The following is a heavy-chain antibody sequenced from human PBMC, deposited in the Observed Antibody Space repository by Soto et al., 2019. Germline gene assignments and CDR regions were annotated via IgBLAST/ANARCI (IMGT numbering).Heavy chain of an antibody. CDR1: GFTFSDYY. D-gene: IGHD2-2*01. V-gene: IGHV3-11*01. Sequence: QVQLVESGGGLVKPGGSLRLSCAASGFTFSDYYMSWIRQAPGKGLEWVSYISSSGSTIYYADSVKGRFTISRDNAKNSLYLQVNSLRAEDTAVYYCARDLGGFSCSSTSCPTGGWFDPWGQGTLVTVSS. CDR3: ARDLGGFSCSSTSCPTGGWFDP. CDR2: ISSSGSTI. J-gene: IGHJ5*02.